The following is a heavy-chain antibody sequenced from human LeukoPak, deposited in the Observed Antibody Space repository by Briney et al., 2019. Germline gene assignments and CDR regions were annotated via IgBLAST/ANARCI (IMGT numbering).Heavy chain of an antibody. Sequence: ADSLTLSCPVSGFTVSSNYMSWVRQAPGKGLEWVAVIYIGGSTYYAHSVKGRFTISRDNSKNTLYLQMHSLRAEDTAVYYCVREGGVAGTVVRNWFDPWGQGTQVSVPS. V-gene: IGHV3-66*01. J-gene: IGHJ5*02. CDR1: GFTVSSNY. D-gene: IGHD6-19*01. CDR2: IYIGGST. CDR3: VREGGVAGTVVRNWFDP.